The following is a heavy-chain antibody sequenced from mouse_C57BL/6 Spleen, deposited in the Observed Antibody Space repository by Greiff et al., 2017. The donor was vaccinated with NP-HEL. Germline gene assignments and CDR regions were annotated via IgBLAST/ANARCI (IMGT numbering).Heavy chain of an antibody. D-gene: IGHD1-1*01. Sequence: VQRVESGAELVKPGASVKLSCKASGYTFTEYTIHWVKQRSGQGLEWIGWFYPGSGSIKYNEKFKDKATLTADKSSSTVYMELSRLTSEDSAVYFCARHEAPLYYGSSYGYFDYWGQGTTLTVSS. CDR2: FYPGSGSI. CDR1: GYTFTEYT. J-gene: IGHJ2*01. V-gene: IGHV1-62-2*01. CDR3: ARHEAPLYYGSSYGYFDY.